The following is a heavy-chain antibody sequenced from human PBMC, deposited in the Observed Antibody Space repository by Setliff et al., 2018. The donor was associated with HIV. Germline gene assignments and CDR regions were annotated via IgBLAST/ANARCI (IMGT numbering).Heavy chain of an antibody. CDR2: IYHSGST. CDR3: ARDGPLEGSYRYYYYYMDV. J-gene: IGHJ6*03. V-gene: IGHV4-4*02. Sequence: KPSETLSLTCAVSGGSISSRNWWSWVRQPPGKGLEWIGEIYHSGSTNYNPSLKSRVTISVDKSKNQFSLKLSSVTAADTAVYYCARDGPLEGSYRYYYYYMDVWGKGTTVTVSS. CDR1: GGSISSRNW. D-gene: IGHD3-10*01.